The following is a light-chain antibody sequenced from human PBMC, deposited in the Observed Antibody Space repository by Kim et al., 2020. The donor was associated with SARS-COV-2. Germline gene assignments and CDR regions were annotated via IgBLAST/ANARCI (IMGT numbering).Light chain of an antibody. CDR3: QKYDGAPWT. J-gene: IGKJ1*01. CDR1: QDINNY. CDR2: SAS. Sequence: DIQMTQSPSSLSASVGDRVTITCRASQDINNYLAWYQQKPGKVPKVLIYSASALRLGVPSRFSGSGSGTDFTLTISRLQPEDVATYYCQKYDGAPWTFGQGTRVEI. V-gene: IGKV1-27*01.